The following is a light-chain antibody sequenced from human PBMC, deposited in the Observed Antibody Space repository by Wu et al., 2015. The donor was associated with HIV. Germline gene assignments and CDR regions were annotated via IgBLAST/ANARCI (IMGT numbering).Light chain of an antibody. CDR1: QTVSNN. CDR3: QQRGGWPGVT. Sequence: EIVMTQTPAALSVSPGERATLSCRASQTVSNNYLAWYRQKPGQAPRLLFYGASTRATGIPTRFSGSGSGTEFTLTISSLEPEDSAVYYCQQRGGWPGVTFGPGTKVNIK. V-gene: IGKV3-15*01. CDR2: GAS. J-gene: IGKJ3*01.